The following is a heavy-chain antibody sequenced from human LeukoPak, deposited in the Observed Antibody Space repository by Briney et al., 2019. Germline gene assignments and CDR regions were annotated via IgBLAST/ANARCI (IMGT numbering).Heavy chain of an antibody. D-gene: IGHD1-7*01. V-gene: IGHV3-49*04. Sequence: GGSLRLSCTASGFTFGDYAMSWVRQAPGKGLEWVGFIRSKAYGGTTEYAASVKGRFTISRDDSKSIAYLQMNSLKTEDTAVYYCTRDPRYNWNYVPYAFDIWGQGTMVTVSS. J-gene: IGHJ3*02. CDR3: TRDPRYNWNYVPYAFDI. CDR2: IRSKAYGGTT. CDR1: GFTFGDYA.